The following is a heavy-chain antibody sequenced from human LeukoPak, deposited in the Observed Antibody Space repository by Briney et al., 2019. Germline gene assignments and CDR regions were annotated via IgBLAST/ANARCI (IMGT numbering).Heavy chain of an antibody. CDR3: ARGRSSSRSGGFDY. Sequence: ASVKVSCKASGYTFANYDINWVRQATGQGLEWTGWMNPNSGNTGYAKKFQGRVTITRNTSISTANMELSSLRSEDTAVYCCARGRSSSRSGGFDYWGQGTLVTVSS. CDR2: MNPNSGNT. D-gene: IGHD6-13*01. CDR1: GYTFANYD. V-gene: IGHV1-8*03. J-gene: IGHJ4*02.